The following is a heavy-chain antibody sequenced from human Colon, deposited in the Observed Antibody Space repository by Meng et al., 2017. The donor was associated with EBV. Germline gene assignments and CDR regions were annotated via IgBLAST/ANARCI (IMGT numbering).Heavy chain of an antibody. CDR1: GYSFTTYA. V-gene: IGHV1-3*01. CDR3: ARTGCSSSSCYDY. CDR2: INAGNGNT. D-gene: IGHD2-2*01. Sequence: QVHLGRSGAEVKKPGVSVKVSCKASGYSFTTYAMHWVRQAPGQRLEWMGWINAGNGNTKYSEKFQSRVTITGDTAASTAYMELSSLRSEDTAVYYCARTGCSSSSCYDYWGQGTLVTVSS. J-gene: IGHJ4*02.